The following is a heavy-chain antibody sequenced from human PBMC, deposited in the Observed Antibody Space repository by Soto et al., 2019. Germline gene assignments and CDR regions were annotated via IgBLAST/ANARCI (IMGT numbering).Heavy chain of an antibody. CDR3: ARDPKSGNQKLYFDY. CDR2: VSGSGNTQ. D-gene: IGHD1-26*01. CDR1: GFSFSSYS. Sequence: HPGGSLRLSCVASGFSFSSYSMNWVRQAPGKGPEWVAYVSGSGNTQYYADSVEGRFTISRDNAKQSLYLQLNSLRDEDTAVYYCARDPKSGNQKLYFDYWGQGALVTVSS. V-gene: IGHV3-48*02. J-gene: IGHJ4*02.